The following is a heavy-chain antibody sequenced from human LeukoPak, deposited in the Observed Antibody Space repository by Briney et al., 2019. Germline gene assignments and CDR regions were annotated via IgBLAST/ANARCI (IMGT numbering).Heavy chain of an antibody. V-gene: IGHV1-18*01. J-gene: IGHJ4*02. CDR1: GYRFITFG. CDR2: ISAYNGNT. D-gene: IGHD5-18*01. CDR3: ARDDVDTAMVFDY. Sequence: ASVKVSCKTSGYRFITFGINWVRRAPGQGLEWMGWISAYNGNTNYAQKLQGRVTMTTDTSTSTAYMELRSLRSDDTAVYYCARDDVDTAMVFDYWGQGTLVTVSS.